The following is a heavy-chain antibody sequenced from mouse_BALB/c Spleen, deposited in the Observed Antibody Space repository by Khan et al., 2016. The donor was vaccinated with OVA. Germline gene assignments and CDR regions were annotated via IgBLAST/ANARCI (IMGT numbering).Heavy chain of an antibody. V-gene: IGHV1-7*01. CDR3: TRDRSDY. CDR1: GYTFTTYW. Sequence: QVQLQQSGAELAKPGASVKMSCKASGYTFTTYWMHWVKQRPGQGLEWIGYINPTSGYTDYNEKFKDRATLSADKSSSTAYMQLSSLTSEYSAVYYCTRDRSDYWGQGTTLTGSS. J-gene: IGHJ2*01. CDR2: INPTSGYT.